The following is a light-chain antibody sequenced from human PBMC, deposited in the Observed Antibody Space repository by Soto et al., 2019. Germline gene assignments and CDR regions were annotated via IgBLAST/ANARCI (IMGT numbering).Light chain of an antibody. J-gene: IGKJ1*01. CDR3: QQYYNWPWT. CDR1: QSVSTN. Sequence: EIVMTQSPATLSVSQGERATLSCRASQSVSTNLAWYQHKPGQAPRLLIYGASTRATGIPDRFSASGSGTEFTLSISSLQSEDFAVYYCQQYYNWPWTFGQGTKGEIK. CDR2: GAS. V-gene: IGKV3-15*01.